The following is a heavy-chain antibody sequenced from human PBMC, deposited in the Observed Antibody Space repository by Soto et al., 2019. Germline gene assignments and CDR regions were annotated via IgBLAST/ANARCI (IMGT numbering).Heavy chain of an antibody. CDR2: IYYSGST. V-gene: IGHV4-59*08. J-gene: IGHJ6*03. CDR1: GGSISSYY. D-gene: IGHD2-15*01. CDR3: ARQGSERDCSGGSCYSYYYYYMDV. Sequence: QVQLQESGPGLVKPSETLSLTCTVSGGSISSYYWSWIRQPPGKGLEWIGYIYYSGSTNYNPSLNSRVTISGDTSKNQFSLKLSSVTAADTAVYYCARQGSERDCSGGSCYSYYYYYMDVWGKGTTVTVSS.